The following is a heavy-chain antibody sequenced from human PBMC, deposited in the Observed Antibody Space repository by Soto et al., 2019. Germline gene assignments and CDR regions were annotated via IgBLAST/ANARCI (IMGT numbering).Heavy chain of an antibody. D-gene: IGHD3-9*01. Sequence: SETLSLTCTVSGGSICSYYWSWIRQQPGKGLEWIGYIYYSGSTNYNPSLKSRVTISVDTSKNQFSLKLSSVTAADTAVYYCARLLRDYDILTGPNYYFDYWGQGTLVTVSS. V-gene: IGHV4-59*08. J-gene: IGHJ4*02. CDR3: ARLLRDYDILTGPNYYFDY. CDR1: GGSICSYY. CDR2: IYYSGST.